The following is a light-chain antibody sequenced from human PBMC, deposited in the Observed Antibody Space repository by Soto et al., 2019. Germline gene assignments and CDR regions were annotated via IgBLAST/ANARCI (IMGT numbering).Light chain of an antibody. CDR2: AAA. CDR3: QQYHSYPLT. J-gene: IGKJ4*01. V-gene: IGKV1-16*02. CDR1: QGISNH. Sequence: DIQMTQSPSSLSASVGDTVTITCRASQGISNHLAWFQHKPGKAPKALIHAAASLQSGVSSKFSASGFGTDFTLTITSLQPDDSATYYCQQYHSYPLTFAGGTKVEIK.